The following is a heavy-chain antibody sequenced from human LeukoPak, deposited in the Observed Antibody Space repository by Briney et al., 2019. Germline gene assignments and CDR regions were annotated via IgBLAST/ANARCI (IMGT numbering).Heavy chain of an antibody. D-gene: IGHD2-2*01. J-gene: IGHJ3*02. V-gene: IGHV3-53*01. CDR2: IYRGGNT. CDR1: GFTVSSNY. Sequence: GGSLRLPCAASGFTVSSNYMSWVRQAPGKGLEWVSIIYRGGNTYYADSVKGRFTISRDNSKNTLYFQMNSLRAEDTAVYYCARQYCSSTSCNGAFDIWGQGTMVTVSS. CDR3: ARQYCSSTSCNGAFDI.